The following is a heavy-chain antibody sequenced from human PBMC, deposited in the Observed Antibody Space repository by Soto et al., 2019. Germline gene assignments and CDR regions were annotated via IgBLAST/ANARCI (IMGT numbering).Heavy chain of an antibody. CDR3: ARDIVLVPAARYHYYGMDV. J-gene: IGHJ6*02. Sequence: QVQLVESVGGVVQPGRSLRLSCAASGFTFSSYAMHWVRQAPGKGLEWVAVISYDGSNKYYADSVKGRFTISRDNSKNTLYLQMNSLRAEDTAVYYCARDIVLVPAARYHYYGMDVWGQGTTVTVSS. CDR1: GFTFSSYA. V-gene: IGHV3-30-3*01. CDR2: ISYDGSNK. D-gene: IGHD2-2*01.